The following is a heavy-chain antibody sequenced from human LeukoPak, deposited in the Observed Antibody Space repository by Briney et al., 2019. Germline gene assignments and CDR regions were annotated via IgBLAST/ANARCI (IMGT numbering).Heavy chain of an antibody. CDR3: ARDLVTVTKGFDI. V-gene: IGHV4-59*11. CDR2: ISYIGRT. J-gene: IGHJ3*02. Sequence: SETLSLTCAVSDDSFSSHYWTWIRQPPGKGLEWIGYISYIGRTNYNPSLKSRVTISIDTSKNQFSLKLTSVTAADTAVYYCARDLVTVTKGFDIWGQGTMVSASS. CDR1: DDSFSSHY. D-gene: IGHD4-17*01.